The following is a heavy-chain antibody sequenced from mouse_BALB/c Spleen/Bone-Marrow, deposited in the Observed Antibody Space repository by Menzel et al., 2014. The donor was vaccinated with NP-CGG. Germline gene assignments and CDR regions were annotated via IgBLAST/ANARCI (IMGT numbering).Heavy chain of an antibody. CDR3: ARGEMISAWFVY. V-gene: IGHV1S56*01. CDR2: IFPGDGST. J-gene: IGHJ3*01. Sequence: QVHVKQSGAELVKPGASVKLSCKASGYTFTSYDINWVRQRPEEGLEWIGWIFPGDGSTQYNEKFKGKATLTTDKSSSTAYMQLSRLTSEDSAVYFCARGEMISAWFVYWGQGTLVTVSA. CDR1: GYTFTSYD. D-gene: IGHD2-4*01.